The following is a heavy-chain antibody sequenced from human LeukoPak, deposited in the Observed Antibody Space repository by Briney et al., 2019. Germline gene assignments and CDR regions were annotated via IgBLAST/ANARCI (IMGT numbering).Heavy chain of an antibody. J-gene: IGHJ5*02. Sequence: PSQTLSLTCTVSGGSISSGSYYWSWIRQPAGKGLEWIGRIYTSGSTSYNPSLKSRVTISVDTSKNQFSLKLSSVTAADTAVYYCAREDVLLWFGELFPWFDPWGQGTLVTVSS. CDR2: IYTSGST. D-gene: IGHD3-10*01. CDR3: AREDVLLWFGELFPWFDP. CDR1: GGSISSGSYY. V-gene: IGHV4-61*02.